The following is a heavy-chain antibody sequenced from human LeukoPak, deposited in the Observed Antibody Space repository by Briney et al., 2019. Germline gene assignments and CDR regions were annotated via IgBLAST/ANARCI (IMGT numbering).Heavy chain of an antibody. V-gene: IGHV4-61*02. CDR1: GASISSGSYY. CDR2: IYTSGST. D-gene: IGHD5-18*01. CDR3: ARGGYSYGYAEGLFDY. J-gene: IGHJ4*02. Sequence: SETLSLTCTVSGASISSGSYYWSWIRQPAGKGLEWIGRIYTSGSTNYNPSLKSRVTISVDTSKNQFSLKLSSVTAADTAVYYCARGGYSYGYAEGLFDYWGQGTLVTVSS.